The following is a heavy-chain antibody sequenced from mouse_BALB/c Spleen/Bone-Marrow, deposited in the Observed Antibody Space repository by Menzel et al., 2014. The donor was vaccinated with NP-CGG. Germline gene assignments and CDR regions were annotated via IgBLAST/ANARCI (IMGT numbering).Heavy chain of an antibody. CDR3: ATYDGYYFDY. Sequence: EVQLQQSGPSLVKPSQPLSLPCSVTGDSITSGYWNWIRKFPGNKLEYMGYISYSGSTYYSPSLKSRISITRDTSKNXYYPQLNSVTTEDTATYYRATYDGYYFDYWGQGTTLTVSS. CDR1: GDSITSGY. J-gene: IGHJ2*01. CDR2: ISYSGST. D-gene: IGHD2-3*01. V-gene: IGHV3-8*02.